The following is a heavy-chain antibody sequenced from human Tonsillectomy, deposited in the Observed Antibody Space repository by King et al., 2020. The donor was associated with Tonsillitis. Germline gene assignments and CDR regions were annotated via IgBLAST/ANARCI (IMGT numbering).Heavy chain of an antibody. V-gene: IGHV3-15*01. J-gene: IGHJ4*02. CDR1: GFTFNNAW. D-gene: IGHD3-10*01. CDR2: IKSKTDGGTT. Sequence: VQLVESGGGLVKPGGSLRLSCAASGFTFNNAWMSWVRQAPGKGLEWVGRIKSKTDGGTTDYAAPVKGRFSISRDDSKNTLYLQMNSLKTEDTSVYYCTACILWFVSSKRTYYFHYWGQGTLVTVSS. CDR3: TACILWFVSSKRTYYFHY.